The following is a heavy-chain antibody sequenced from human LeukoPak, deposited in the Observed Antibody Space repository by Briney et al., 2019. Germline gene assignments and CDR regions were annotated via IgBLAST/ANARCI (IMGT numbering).Heavy chain of an antibody. CDR3: ASLYCSRTSCYMHY. D-gene: IGHD2-2*02. CDR2: ISYRGST. Sequence: SETLSLTCTVSGGSVGSTSYYWSWLRQPPGKGLEWIGYISYRGSTNYNPSLKSRVTISVDTSMNQFSPKVSSVTAADTAVYYCASLYCSRTSCYMHYWGQGTLVTVSS. V-gene: IGHV4-61*01. J-gene: IGHJ4*02. CDR1: GGSVGSTSYY.